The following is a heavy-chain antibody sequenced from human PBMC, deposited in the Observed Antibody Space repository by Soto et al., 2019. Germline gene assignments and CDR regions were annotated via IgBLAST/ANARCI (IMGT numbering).Heavy chain of an antibody. J-gene: IGHJ3*02. D-gene: IGHD4-17*01. CDR3: AKGPTVTTPPKRTNVAFDI. V-gene: IGHV3-30*18. Sequence: QVQLVESGGGVVQPGRSLRLSCAASGFTFSSYGMHWVRQAPGKGLEWVAVISYDGSNKYYADSVKGRFTISRDNSKNTLYLQMNSLRAEDTAVYYCAKGPTVTTPPKRTNVAFDIWGQGTMVTVSS. CDR1: GFTFSSYG. CDR2: ISYDGSNK.